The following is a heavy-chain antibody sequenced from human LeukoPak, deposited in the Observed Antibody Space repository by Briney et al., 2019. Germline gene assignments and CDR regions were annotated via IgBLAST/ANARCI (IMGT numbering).Heavy chain of an antibody. D-gene: IGHD3-16*01. CDR2: TYYRSNWYN. Sequence: SQTLSLTCAISGDSVSSNSNSWNWIRQSPSRGLEWLGRTYYRSNWYNDYASSVKSRITVNPDTSKNQFSLQLNSVTPEDTAVYYCARGVGARWGEDCFDYWGQGTLVTVSS. J-gene: IGHJ4*02. CDR3: ARGVGARWGEDCFDY. CDR1: GDSVSSNSNS. V-gene: IGHV6-1*01.